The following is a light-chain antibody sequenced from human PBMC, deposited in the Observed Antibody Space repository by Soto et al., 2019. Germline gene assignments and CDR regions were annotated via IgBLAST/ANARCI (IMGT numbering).Light chain of an antibody. Sequence: QSALTQPASVSGSPGQSITISCTGTSSDVGAYNYVSWYQQHPGKAPTLMIYDVTNRPSGVSDRFSGSKSGNTASLTISGLQAEDEADYYCSSYSDISTLVFGTGTKLTVL. CDR1: SSDVGAYNY. J-gene: IGLJ1*01. V-gene: IGLV2-14*01. CDR2: DVT. CDR3: SSYSDISTLV.